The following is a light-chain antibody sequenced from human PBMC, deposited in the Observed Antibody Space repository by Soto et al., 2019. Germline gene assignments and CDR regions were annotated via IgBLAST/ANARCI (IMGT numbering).Light chain of an antibody. CDR3: QQYGTSTWT. V-gene: IGKV3-20*01. J-gene: IGKJ1*01. CDR1: QSVLNNY. Sequence: EIVLTQSPGTLSLSPGERATLSCRASQSVLNNYLAWYQQKPGQAPRLLMYDASNRATGVPDRFSGSGSGTDFTLTISRLEPEDFAVYYCQQYGTSTWTFGQGTKVEIK. CDR2: DAS.